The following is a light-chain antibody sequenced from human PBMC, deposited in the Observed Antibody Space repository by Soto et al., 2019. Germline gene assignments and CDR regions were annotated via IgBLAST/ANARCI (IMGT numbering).Light chain of an antibody. CDR2: GNS. Sequence: QAVLTQPPSVAGAPGPRVTISCTWSSSKIGAGYDGQRYQQRPGAAPKLLIFGNSNRPSGVPDRFSGSRSGTSASLAITGLQAEDEADYFCQSYDISLSVSVIFGGGTKVTVL. CDR1: SSKIGAGYD. CDR3: QSYDISLSVSVI. J-gene: IGLJ2*01. V-gene: IGLV1-40*01.